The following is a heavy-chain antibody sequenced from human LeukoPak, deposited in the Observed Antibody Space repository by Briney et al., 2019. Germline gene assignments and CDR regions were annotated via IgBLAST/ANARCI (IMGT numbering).Heavy chain of an antibody. D-gene: IGHD1-26*01. Sequence: ASVKVSCKASGGTFSSYAISWVRQAPGQGLEWMGGIIPIFGTANYAQKFQGRVTITADESTSTAYMELSSLRSDDTAVYYCAREPGIVGTTRWFDPWGQGTLVTVSS. CDR2: IIPIFGTA. CDR3: AREPGIVGTTRWFDP. V-gene: IGHV1-69*13. J-gene: IGHJ5*02. CDR1: GGTFSSYA.